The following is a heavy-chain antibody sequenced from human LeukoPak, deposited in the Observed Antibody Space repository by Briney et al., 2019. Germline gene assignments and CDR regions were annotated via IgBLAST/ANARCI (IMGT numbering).Heavy chain of an antibody. Sequence: GGSLRLSCAASGFTFSSYAMHWVRQAPGKGLEWVAVISYDGSNKYYADSVKGRFTISRDNSKNTLYLQMNSLRVEDTAVYYCAKATWFGELGDYWGQGTLVTVSS. J-gene: IGHJ4*02. CDR1: GFTFSSYA. V-gene: IGHV3-30*14. CDR2: ISYDGSNK. D-gene: IGHD3-10*01. CDR3: AKATWFGELGDY.